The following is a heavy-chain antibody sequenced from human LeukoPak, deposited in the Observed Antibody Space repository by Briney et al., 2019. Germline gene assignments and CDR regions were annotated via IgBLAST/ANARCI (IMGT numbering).Heavy chain of an antibody. CDR2: ISSNGGST. D-gene: IGHD3-22*01. CDR3: ARGGQSKYDSSGYLNYFDY. J-gene: IGHJ4*02. CDR1: GFTFSSYV. Sequence: GGSLRLSCAASGFTFSSYVMYWVRQAPGKGPEYVSSISSNGGSTYYANSVKGRFTISRDNSKNTLYLQMGSLRAEDMAVYYCARGGQSKYDSSGYLNYFDYWGQGTLVTVSS. V-gene: IGHV3-64*01.